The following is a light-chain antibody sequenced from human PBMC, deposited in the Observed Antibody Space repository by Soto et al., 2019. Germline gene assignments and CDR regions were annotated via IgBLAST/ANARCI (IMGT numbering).Light chain of an antibody. CDR1: QSVSSKY. CDR2: GTS. Sequence: EIVLTQSPGTLSLSPGEGATVPCRASQSVSSKYLAWYQQKPGQAPRVLIYGTSIRASGVPARFSGSGSGTDFTLTSSSLGPEDFALCYCHQRNTWPPITFGQGTRLEIK. V-gene: IGKV3-11*01. CDR3: HQRNTWPPIT. J-gene: IGKJ5*01.